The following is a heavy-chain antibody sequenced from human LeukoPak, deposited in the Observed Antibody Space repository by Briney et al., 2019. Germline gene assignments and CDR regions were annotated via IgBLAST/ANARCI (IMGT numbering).Heavy chain of an antibody. CDR3: ARQAGLVSWFDH. J-gene: IGHJ5*02. Sequence: GESLQISCQGSGYSFTSYWIGWGRPMPGKGREWMGIIYPGDSDTRYSPSFQGQVTISADKSISTAYLQWSSLKASDTAMYYCARQAGLVSWFDHWGQGTLVTVSS. V-gene: IGHV5-51*01. CDR2: IYPGDSDT. CDR1: GYSFTSYW.